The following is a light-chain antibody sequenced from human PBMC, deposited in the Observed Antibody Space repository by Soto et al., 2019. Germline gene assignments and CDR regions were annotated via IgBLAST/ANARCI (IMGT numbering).Light chain of an antibody. Sequence: EIVLTPSPGTLSLSPGERASLSCRASQSIGGNYLAWYQQQPGRAPRLLMYGASTRAAGIPARFSGSGSGTEFTLIISSLQSEDFAVYYCQDYSDWPTWTFGQGTKVDIK. V-gene: IGKV3-15*01. J-gene: IGKJ1*01. CDR3: QDYSDWPTWT. CDR1: QSIGGN. CDR2: GAS.